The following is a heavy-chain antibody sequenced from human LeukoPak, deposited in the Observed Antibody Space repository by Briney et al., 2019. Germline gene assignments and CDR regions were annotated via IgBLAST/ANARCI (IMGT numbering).Heavy chain of an antibody. CDR1: GGSFSGYY. D-gene: IGHD3-10*01. Sequence: PSETLSLTCAVYGGSFSGYYWSWIRQPPGKGLEWIGEINHSGSTNYNPSLKSRVTISVDTSKNQFSLKLSSVTAADTAAYYCARVRPLITMVRGVISHWGQGTLVTVSS. CDR3: ARVRPLITMVRGVISH. J-gene: IGHJ4*02. CDR2: INHSGST. V-gene: IGHV4-34*01.